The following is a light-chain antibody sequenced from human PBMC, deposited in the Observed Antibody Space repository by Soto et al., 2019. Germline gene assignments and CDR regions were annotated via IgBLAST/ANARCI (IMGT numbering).Light chain of an antibody. V-gene: IGKV1-39*01. Sequence: EIHMTQSPPSLSSSLGDRVTITFLTSQNINNCLNWYQQRPGKAPKLLIYGASSLQSGVPLRFSGSGSGTDFTLTISSLQPEDSATYYCQESYSPFWGTCSQGTKVDIK. CDR2: GAS. J-gene: IGKJ1*01. CDR3: QESYSPFWGT. CDR1: QNINNC.